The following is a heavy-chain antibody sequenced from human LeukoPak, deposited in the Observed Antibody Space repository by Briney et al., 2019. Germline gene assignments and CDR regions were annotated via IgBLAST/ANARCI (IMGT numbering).Heavy chain of an antibody. Sequence: GGSLRLSCAASGFPFSGYGMNWVRQAPGKGLEWVTVISDDARNEDYTDSVKGRFTISRDNSKNILYLQMNSLRAEDTAVYYCAKASAMIVVVSKHFDYWGQGTLVTVSS. CDR3: AKASAMIVVVSKHFDY. D-gene: IGHD3-22*01. CDR1: GFPFSGYG. V-gene: IGHV3-30*18. J-gene: IGHJ4*02. CDR2: ISDDARNE.